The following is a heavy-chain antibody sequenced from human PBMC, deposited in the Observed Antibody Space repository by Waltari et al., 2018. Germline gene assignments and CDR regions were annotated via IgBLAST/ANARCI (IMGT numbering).Heavy chain of an antibody. CDR1: GGSISSSNW. Sequence: QVQLQESGPGLVKPSGTLSLTCAVSGGSISSSNWWSWVRQPPGKGLEWIGEIYHSGSTNYNPSLKSRVTISVDKSKNQFSLKLSSVTAADTAVYYCVRRSRSYSSSWYGCGAFDIWGQGTMVTVSS. CDR2: IYHSGST. J-gene: IGHJ3*02. V-gene: IGHV4-4*02. CDR3: VRRSRSYSSSWYGCGAFDI. D-gene: IGHD6-13*01.